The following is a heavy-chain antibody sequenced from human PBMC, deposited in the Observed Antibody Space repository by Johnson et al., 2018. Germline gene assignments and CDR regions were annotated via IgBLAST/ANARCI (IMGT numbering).Heavy chain of an antibody. J-gene: IGHJ3*02. CDR3: ARAGEALRYFDWLLMGVAFDI. V-gene: IGHV4-34*01. D-gene: IGHD3-9*01. CDR1: GGSFSGYY. CDR2: INHSGST. Sequence: QVQLQQWGAGLLKPSETLSLTCAVYGGSFSGYYWSWIRQPPGKGLEWIGEINHSGSTNYNPSLKSRVTIPVDTSKNQFSLKLSSVTAADTAVYYCARAGEALRYFDWLLMGVAFDIWGQGTMVTVSS.